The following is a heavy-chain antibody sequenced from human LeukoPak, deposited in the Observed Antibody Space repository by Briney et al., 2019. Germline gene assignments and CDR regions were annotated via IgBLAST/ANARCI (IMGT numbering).Heavy chain of an antibody. CDR3: ARDYNYYFDY. V-gene: IGHV3-74*01. CDR2: ISGDGSDT. J-gene: IGHJ4*02. D-gene: IGHD1-1*01. CDR1: GFTARHYW. Sequence: PGGSLSLSCAASGFTARHYWMHWVRQAPGKGLVWLSRISGDGSDTTYADSVKGRFTISRDNARNTLDLQMNSLRVEDTAVYYCARDYNYYFDYWGQGILVTVSS.